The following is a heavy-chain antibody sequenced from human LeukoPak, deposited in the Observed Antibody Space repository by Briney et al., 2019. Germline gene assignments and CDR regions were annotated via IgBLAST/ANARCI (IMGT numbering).Heavy chain of an antibody. CDR3: ARTVSKWELLPIDY. CDR2: IIPIFGTA. J-gene: IGHJ4*02. V-gene: IGHV1-69*05. D-gene: IGHD1-26*01. Sequence: GASVKVSCKASGGTFSSYSISWVRQAPGQGLEWMGRIIPIFGTANYAQKFQGRVTITTDESTSTAYMELSSLRSEDTAVYYCARTVSKWELLPIDYWGQGTLVTVSS. CDR1: GGTFSSYS.